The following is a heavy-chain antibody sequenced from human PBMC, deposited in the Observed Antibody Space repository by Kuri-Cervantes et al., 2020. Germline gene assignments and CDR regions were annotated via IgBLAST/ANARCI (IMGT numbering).Heavy chain of an antibody. J-gene: IGHJ4*02. CDR3: ARDQWVPADYIWGSYLGRGEADY. CDR1: GFTFGSYS. D-gene: IGHD3-16*01. Sequence: GGSLRLSCAASGFTFGSYSMNWVRQAPGKGLEWVSSISSSSSYIYYADSVKGRFTISRDNAKNSLYLQMNSLRAEDTAVYYCARDQWVPADYIWGSYLGRGEADYWGQGTLVTVSS. CDR2: ISSSSSYI. V-gene: IGHV3-21*01.